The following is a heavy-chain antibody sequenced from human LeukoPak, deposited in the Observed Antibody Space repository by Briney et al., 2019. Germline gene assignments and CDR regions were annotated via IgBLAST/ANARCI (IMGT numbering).Heavy chain of an antibody. CDR2: VSSDGGST. Sequence: GGSLRLSCSASGFTFSNFPMHWVRQAPGKGLEYASAVSSDGGSTYYADSVRGRFTISRDNSKNTLSLQMCSLRAEDTAVYYCVKAILFGSVSYYADWGQGTLVTVSS. J-gene: IGHJ4*02. D-gene: IGHD3-22*01. CDR3: VKAILFGSVSYYAD. V-gene: IGHV3-64D*09. CDR1: GFTFSNFP.